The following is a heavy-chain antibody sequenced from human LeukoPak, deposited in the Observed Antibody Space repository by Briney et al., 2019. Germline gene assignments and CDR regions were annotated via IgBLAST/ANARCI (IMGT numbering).Heavy chain of an antibody. J-gene: IGHJ6*03. V-gene: IGHV4-59*12. D-gene: IGHD6-6*01. Sequence: SETLSLTCIVSGGSISSYYWSWIRQPPGKGLEWIGYIYYSGSTNYNPSLKSRVTISLDTSKNQFSLKLSSVTAADTAIYYCARDFSSSSTVYYYYYMDVWGKGTTVTVSS. CDR2: IYYSGST. CDR1: GGSISSYY. CDR3: ARDFSSSSTVYYYYYMDV.